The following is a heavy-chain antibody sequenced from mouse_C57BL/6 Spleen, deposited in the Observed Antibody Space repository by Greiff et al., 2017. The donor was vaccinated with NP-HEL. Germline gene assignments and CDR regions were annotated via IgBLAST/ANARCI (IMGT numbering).Heavy chain of an antibody. CDR2: IYPGDGDT. CDR1: GYAFSSYW. V-gene: IGHV1-80*01. CDR3: ARTGRAAQAPFAY. D-gene: IGHD3-2*02. J-gene: IGHJ3*01. Sequence: QVQLQQSGAELVKPGASVKISCKASGYAFSSYWMNWVKQRPGKGLEWIGQIYPGDGDTNYNGKFKGKATLTADKSSSTAYMQLSSLTSEDSAVYFCARTGRAAQAPFAYWGQGTLVTVAA.